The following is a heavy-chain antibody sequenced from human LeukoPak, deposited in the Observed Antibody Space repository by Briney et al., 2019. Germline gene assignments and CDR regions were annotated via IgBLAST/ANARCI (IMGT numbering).Heavy chain of an antibody. CDR2: IYPRDSDT. CDR1: GYSFATYW. V-gene: IGHV5-51*01. Sequence: GESLKISCNGSGYSFATYWIAWVRQTPRKGLEWMGFIYPRDSDTKYNPSFQGQVSISADKSISTAYLQWNSLQASDTAIYYCARSHSSTLTWFDQWGQGTLVSVSS. CDR3: ARSHSSTLTWFDQ. J-gene: IGHJ5*02.